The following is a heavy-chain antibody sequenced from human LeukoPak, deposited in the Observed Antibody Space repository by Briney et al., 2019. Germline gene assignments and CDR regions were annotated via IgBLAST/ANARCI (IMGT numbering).Heavy chain of an antibody. J-gene: IGHJ3*02. CDR1: GFTFDDYA. CDR2: ISWNSGSI. CDR3: ARSDSSGYYLDAFDI. Sequence: TGGSLRLSCAASGFTFDDYAMHWVRHAPGKGLEWVSGISWNSGSIGYADSVKGRFTISRDNAKNSLYLQMNSLRAEDMALYYCARSDSSGYYLDAFDIWGQGTMVTVSS. V-gene: IGHV3-9*03. D-gene: IGHD3-22*01.